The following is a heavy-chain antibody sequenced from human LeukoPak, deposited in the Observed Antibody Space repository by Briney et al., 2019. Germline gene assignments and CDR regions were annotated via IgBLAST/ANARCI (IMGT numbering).Heavy chain of an antibody. J-gene: IGHJ6*04. V-gene: IGHV3-53*01. Sequence: GGSLRLSCAASGFTVSSNYMSWVRQAPGKGLEWVSVIYSGGSTYYADSVRGRFTISRDNSKNTLYLQMNSLRAEDTAVYYCARGLEGITMVRGVIPIGMDVWGKGTTVTVSS. CDR2: IYSGGST. CDR3: ARGLEGITMVRGVIPIGMDV. CDR1: GFTVSSNY. D-gene: IGHD3-10*01.